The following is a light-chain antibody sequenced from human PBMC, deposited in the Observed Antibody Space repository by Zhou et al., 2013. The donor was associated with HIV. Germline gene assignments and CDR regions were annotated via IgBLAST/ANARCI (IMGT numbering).Light chain of an antibody. Sequence: VVMTQSPATLSVSPGERATLSCRASQTVSSNLAWYQQKPGQAPRLLIYGASTRATGTPARFSGSGSGTEFTLTISSLQSEDFAVYYCQQYNSWPTFGGGTKVEIK. CDR1: QTVSSN. CDR3: QQYNSWPT. CDR2: GAS. J-gene: IGKJ4*01. V-gene: IGKV3-15*01.